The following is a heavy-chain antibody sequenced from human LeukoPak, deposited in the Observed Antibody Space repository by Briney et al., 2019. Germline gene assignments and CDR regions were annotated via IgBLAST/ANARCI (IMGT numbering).Heavy chain of an antibody. CDR3: ARIGWELPHTDYYFDY. CDR1: GYTLTELS. J-gene: IGHJ4*02. CDR2: FDPEDGET. V-gene: IGHV1-24*01. D-gene: IGHD1-26*01. Sequence: GASVKVSCKVSGYTLTELSMHWVRQAPGKGLEGMGGFDPEDGETIYAQKFQGRVTMTEDTSTDTAYMELSSLGSEDTAVYYCARIGWELPHTDYYFDYWGQGTLVTVSS.